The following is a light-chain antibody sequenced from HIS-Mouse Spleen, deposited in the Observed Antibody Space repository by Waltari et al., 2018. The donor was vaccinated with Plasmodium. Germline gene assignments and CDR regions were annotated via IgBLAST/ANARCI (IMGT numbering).Light chain of an antibody. CDR3: QQYDNLPYT. CDR1: QDISNY. V-gene: IGKV1-33*01. Sequence: DIQMTQSPSFLSASVGDRVTITCQESQDISNYLNWYQQKPGKAPKILIYDASNLQSGVPSRFCGSGSGTDFTFTISCLQPEDIATYYCQQYDNLPYTFGQGTKLEIK. CDR2: DAS. J-gene: IGKJ2*01.